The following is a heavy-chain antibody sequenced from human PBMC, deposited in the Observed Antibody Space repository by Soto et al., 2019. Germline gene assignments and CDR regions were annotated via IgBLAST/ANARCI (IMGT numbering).Heavy chain of an antibody. V-gene: IGHV3-30-3*01. J-gene: IGHJ3*02. CDR3: AREGVRWLQNADDAFDI. CDR2: ISYDGSNK. Sequence: QVQLVESGGGVVQPGRSLRLSCAASGFTFSSYAMHWVRQAPGKGLEWVAVISYDGSNKYYADSVKGRFTISRDNSKNTLYLQMNSLRAEDTAVYYCAREGVRWLQNADDAFDIWGQGTMVTVSS. CDR1: GFTFSSYA. D-gene: IGHD5-12*01.